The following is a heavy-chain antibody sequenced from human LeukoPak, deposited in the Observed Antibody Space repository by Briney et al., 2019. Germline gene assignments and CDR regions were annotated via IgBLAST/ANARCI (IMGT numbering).Heavy chain of an antibody. CDR1: GFTFGDYA. J-gene: IGHJ4*02. CDR3: AKDLTLMIRGYYFDY. Sequence: GRSLRLSCAASGFTFGDYAMHWVRQAPGKGLEWVSGISWNSRSIGYADSVKGRFTISRNNAKNSLYLQMNSLRAEDTALYYCAKDLTLMIRGYYFDYWGQGTLVTISS. CDR2: ISWNSRSI. V-gene: IGHV3-9*01. D-gene: IGHD3-10*01.